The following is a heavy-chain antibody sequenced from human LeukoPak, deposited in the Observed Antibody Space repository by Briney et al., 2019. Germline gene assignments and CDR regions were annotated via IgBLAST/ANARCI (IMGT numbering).Heavy chain of an antibody. Sequence: PSETLSLTCTVSGGSISSYYWSWIRQPPGKGLEWIGYINYSGNTNYNPSLKSRVTISRDTTKNQFSLKLNSVTAADTAVYYCARVGYYGSGSYYRDYFEHWGQGTRVTVSS. CDR2: INYSGNT. CDR1: GGSISSYY. D-gene: IGHD3-10*01. CDR3: ARVGYYGSGSYYRDYFEH. J-gene: IGHJ4*02. V-gene: IGHV4-59*01.